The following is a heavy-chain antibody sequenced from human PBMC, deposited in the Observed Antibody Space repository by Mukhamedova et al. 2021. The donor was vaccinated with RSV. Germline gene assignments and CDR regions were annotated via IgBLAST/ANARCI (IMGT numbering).Heavy chain of an antibody. V-gene: IGHV3-7*01. CDR2: GSEK. CDR3: ARDRSITIFGAPIPSDADDAFDI. D-gene: IGHD3-3*01. Sequence: GSEKYYVDSVKGRFTISRDNAKNSLYLQMNSLRAEDTAVYYCARDRSITIFGAPIPSDADDAFDIWGQGTMVTVSS. J-gene: IGHJ3*02.